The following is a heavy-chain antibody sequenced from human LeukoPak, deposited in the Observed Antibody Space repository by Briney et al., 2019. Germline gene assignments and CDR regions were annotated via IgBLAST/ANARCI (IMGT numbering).Heavy chain of an antibody. Sequence: GESLRLSCAISGFTFSRYWMHWIRQAPGEGPVWVSRIDEHGTTIDYADSVRDRFTISRDNAKNTLYLHMNTLSAEDTAVYYCARDVGGAGSHWGQGSLVTVSS. CDR2: IDEHGTTI. CDR3: ARDVGGAGSH. D-gene: IGHD3-10*01. V-gene: IGHV3-74*01. CDR1: GFTFSRYW. J-gene: IGHJ4*02.